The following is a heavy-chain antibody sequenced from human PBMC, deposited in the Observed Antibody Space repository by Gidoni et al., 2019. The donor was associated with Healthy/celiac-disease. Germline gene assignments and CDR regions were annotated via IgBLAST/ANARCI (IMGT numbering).Heavy chain of an antibody. V-gene: IGHV1-58*01. CDR3: AAEVGATPGVLGY. J-gene: IGHJ4*02. CDR1: GFTFTSSA. CDR2: IVVGSGNT. Sequence: QMQLVQSGPEVKKPGTSVKVSCKASGFTFTSSAVQWVRQARGQRLEWIGWIVVGSGNTNYAQKFQERVTITRDMSTSTAYMELSSLRSEDTAVYYCAAEVGATPGVLGYWGQGTLVTVSS. D-gene: IGHD1-26*01.